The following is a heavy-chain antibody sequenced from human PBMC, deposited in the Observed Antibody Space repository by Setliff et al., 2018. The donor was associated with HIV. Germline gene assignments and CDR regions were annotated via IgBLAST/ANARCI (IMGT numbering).Heavy chain of an antibody. CDR1: GFTLSRLA. V-gene: IGHV3-30*01. D-gene: IGHD1-1*01. CDR2: ISYDGSRI. J-gene: IGHJ4*02. CDR3: ATARIPTGGTSTSFDY. Sequence: SCKVSGFTLSRLAIHWVRQAPGKGLEWVSSISYDGSRIHYADSVKGRFSISRDNSKNTLSLQVNGLGPEDTAVYYCATARIPTGGTSTSFDYWGQGTLVTVSS.